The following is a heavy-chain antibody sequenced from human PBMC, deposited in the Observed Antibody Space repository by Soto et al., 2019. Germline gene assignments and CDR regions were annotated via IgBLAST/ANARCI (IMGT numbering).Heavy chain of an antibody. D-gene: IGHD3-10*01. CDR2: IYPGDSDT. CDR1: GYSFTSYW. J-gene: IGHJ6*02. CDR3: ARGGGVRGVIYYYYGMDV. V-gene: IGHV5-51*01. Sequence: GESLKISCKGSGYSFTSYWIGWVRQMPGKGLELMGIIYPGDSDTRYSPSFQGQVTISADKSISTAYLQWSSLKVSGTAMYYWARGGGVRGVIYYYYGMDVWGQGTTVTVSS.